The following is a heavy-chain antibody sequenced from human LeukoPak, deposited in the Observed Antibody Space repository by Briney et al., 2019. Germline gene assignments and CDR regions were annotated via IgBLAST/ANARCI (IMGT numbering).Heavy chain of an antibody. D-gene: IGHD1-26*01. CDR1: GYTFTSYG. J-gene: IGHJ4*02. Sequence: ASVKVSCKASGYTFTSYGISWVRQAPGQGLEWMGWISAYNGNTNYAQKFQGRVTITADESTSTAYMELSSLRSEDTAVYYCARGGSYHFDYWGQGTLVTVSS. CDR3: ARGGSYHFDY. CDR2: ISAYNGNT. V-gene: IGHV1-18*01.